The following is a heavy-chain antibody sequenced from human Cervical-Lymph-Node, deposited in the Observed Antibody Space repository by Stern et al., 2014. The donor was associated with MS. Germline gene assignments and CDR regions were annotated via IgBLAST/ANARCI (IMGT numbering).Heavy chain of an antibody. V-gene: IGHV3-33*01. CDR2: IWYGGSNT. CDR3: ARTETSMFLDY. D-gene: IGHD5-18*01. J-gene: IGHJ4*02. Sequence: VQLVESGGGVVQPGGSLRLSCAASGFTFSNYGMHWVRQAPGKGLEWVAVIWYGGSNTYYAQSVHGRFTISRDNSKNTLYLQMNSLRADDTAVYYCARTETSMFLDYWGQGTLVTVSS. CDR1: GFTFSNYG.